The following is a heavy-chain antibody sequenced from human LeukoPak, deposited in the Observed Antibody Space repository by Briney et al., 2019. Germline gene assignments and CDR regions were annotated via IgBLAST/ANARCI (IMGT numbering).Heavy chain of an antibody. J-gene: IGHJ4*02. V-gene: IGHV5-51*01. CDR2: IYPGDSDT. CDR1: GYSFTSYW. D-gene: IGHD2-2*02. CDR3: ALYFDKYYFDY. Sequence: GESLKISCKASGYSFTSYWIGWVRQMPGKGLEWMGIIYPGDSDTRYRPSFQGQVTISADKSMNTAYLQWSSLKASDTAMYYCALYFDKYYFDYWGKGTLVTVSS.